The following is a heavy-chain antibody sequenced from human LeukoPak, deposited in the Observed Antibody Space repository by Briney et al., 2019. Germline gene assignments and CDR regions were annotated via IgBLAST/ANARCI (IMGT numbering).Heavy chain of an antibody. J-gene: IGHJ4*02. V-gene: IGHV4-59*01. CDR3: ARGYGSGSHYFDY. CDR2: IYYRGST. Sequence: SETLSLTCTVSGDSISNYYWSWIRQPPGKGLEWIGYIYYRGSTNYNPSLKSRVTISVDTSKNQFSLKLSSVTAADTALYYCARGYGSGSHYFDYWGQGSLVTVSS. CDR1: GDSISNYY. D-gene: IGHD3-10*01.